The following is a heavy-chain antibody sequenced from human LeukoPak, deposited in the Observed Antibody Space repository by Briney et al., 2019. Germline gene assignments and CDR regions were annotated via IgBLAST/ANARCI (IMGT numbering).Heavy chain of an antibody. CDR2: ISAYNGNT. CDR3: ARVRMSPYDY. V-gene: IGHV1-18*01. J-gene: IGHJ4*02. Sequence: ASLKVSCKASGYTFTSSGTSWVRQAPGQGLEWMGWISAYNGNTNYAQKLQGRVTMTTATSASTAYMELRSLRSDDTAVYYCARVRMSPYDYWGQGSLVTVSS. CDR1: GYTFTSSG. D-gene: IGHD2-8*01.